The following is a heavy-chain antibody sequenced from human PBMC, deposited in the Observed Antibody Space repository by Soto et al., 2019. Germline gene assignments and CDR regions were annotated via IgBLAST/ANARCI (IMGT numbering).Heavy chain of an antibody. V-gene: IGHV1-2*02. CDR3: ARELQGLYYFDY. J-gene: IGHJ4*02. CDR1: GYTFTDYH. Sequence: ASVKVSCKASGYTFTDYHMQWVRQAPGQGLEWMGWINPNSGGTNYAQKYQARVTMTWDTSTSTAYMELSSLRSDDTAVYYCARELQGLYYFDYWGQGTLVTVSS. CDR2: INPNSGGT. D-gene: IGHD4-4*01.